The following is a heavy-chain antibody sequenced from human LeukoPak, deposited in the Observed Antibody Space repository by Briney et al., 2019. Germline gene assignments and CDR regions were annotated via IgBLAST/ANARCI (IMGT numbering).Heavy chain of an antibody. CDR1: GFTFSSYE. Sequence: GGSLRLSCAASGFTFSSYEMNWVRQAPGKGLEWVSSIASSGNYIYYADSLKGRFTVYRDNAKNSVYLQMNSLRAEDTAVYYCARGRVEWLSSFDNWGQGTLVTVSS. D-gene: IGHD3-3*01. V-gene: IGHV3-48*03. CDR2: IASSGNYI. J-gene: IGHJ4*02. CDR3: ARGRVEWLSSFDN.